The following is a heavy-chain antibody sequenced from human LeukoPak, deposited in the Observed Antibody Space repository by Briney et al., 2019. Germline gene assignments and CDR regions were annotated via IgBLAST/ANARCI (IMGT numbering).Heavy chain of an antibody. J-gene: IGHJ6*03. CDR2: INSDGSIT. Sequence: GGSLRLSCAASGFTFSRNWMHWVRQAPGKGLVWVSRINSDGSITNYADSVKGRFTISRDNSKNTLYLQMNSLRAEDTAVYYCAKENYYGSGSYYNPGGYYYYYYMDVWGKGTTVTVSS. CDR3: AKENYYGSGSYYNPGGYYYYYYMDV. D-gene: IGHD3-10*01. V-gene: IGHV3-74*01. CDR1: GFTFSRNW.